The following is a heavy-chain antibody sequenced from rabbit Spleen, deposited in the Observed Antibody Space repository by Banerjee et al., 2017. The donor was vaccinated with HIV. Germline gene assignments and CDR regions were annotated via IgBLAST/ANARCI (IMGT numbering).Heavy chain of an antibody. V-gene: IGHV1S45*01. CDR1: GVSFSSSDY. J-gene: IGHJ3*01. CDR3: ARGGGL. Sequence: QEQLVESGGGLVQPEGSLTLTCTASGVSFSSSDYMCWVRQAPGKGLEWIACIDTGSSGFTYFASWAKGRFTISRENTQNTVSLQLNSLTAADTATYFCARGGGLWGQGTLVTVS. CDR2: IDTGSSGFT.